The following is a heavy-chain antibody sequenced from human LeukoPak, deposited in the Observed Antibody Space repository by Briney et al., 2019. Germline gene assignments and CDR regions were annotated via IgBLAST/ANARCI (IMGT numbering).Heavy chain of an antibody. CDR2: IYYSGST. Sequence: SQTLSLTCTVSGGSISSYYWSWIRQPPGKGLEWIGYIYYSGSTNYNPSLKSRVTISVDTSKNQFSLKLSSVTAADTAVYYCARAPRRITIFGVVITKFDYWGQGTLVTVSS. CDR1: GGSISSYY. CDR3: ARAPRRITIFGVVITKFDY. V-gene: IGHV4-59*01. J-gene: IGHJ4*02. D-gene: IGHD3-3*01.